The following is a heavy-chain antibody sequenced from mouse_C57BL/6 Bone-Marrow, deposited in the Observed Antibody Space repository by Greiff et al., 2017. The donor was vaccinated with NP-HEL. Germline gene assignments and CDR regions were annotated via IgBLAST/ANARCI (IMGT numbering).Heavy chain of an antibody. CDR1: GYTFTGYW. V-gene: IGHV1-9*01. J-gene: IGHJ3*01. D-gene: IGHD2-5*01. CDR2: ILPGSGST. Sequence: VQLQQSGAELMKPGASVKLSCKATGYTFTGYWIEWVKQRPGHGLAWIGEILPGSGSTQYNEKFKGKATFTADTSSNTAYMQLSSLTTEDSTIYDCARYHYYSNPWFAYWGQGTLVTVSA. CDR3: ARYHYYSNPWFAY.